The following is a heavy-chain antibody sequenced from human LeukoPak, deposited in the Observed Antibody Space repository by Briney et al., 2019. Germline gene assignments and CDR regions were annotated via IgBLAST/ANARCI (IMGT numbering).Heavy chain of an antibody. Sequence: GGSLRLSCAASGFTFSSYVMHWVRQAPGKGLEWVAVISYDGSNKYYADSVKGRFTISRDNSKNTLYLQMNSLRAEDTAVYYCARDRDSSGWHDYWGQGTLVTVSS. CDR2: ISYDGSNK. J-gene: IGHJ4*02. CDR3: ARDRDSSGWHDY. V-gene: IGHV3-30-3*01. D-gene: IGHD6-19*01. CDR1: GFTFSSYV.